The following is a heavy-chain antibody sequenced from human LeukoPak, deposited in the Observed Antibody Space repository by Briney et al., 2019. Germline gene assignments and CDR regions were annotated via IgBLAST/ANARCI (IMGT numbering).Heavy chain of an antibody. Sequence: ASVKVSCKVSGYTLTELSTHWVRQAPGKGLEWMGGFDPEDGETIYAQKFQGRVTMTEDTSTDTAYMELSSLRSEDTAVYYCATTPSLGSSGWYGYFDYWGQGTLVTVSS. V-gene: IGHV1-24*01. CDR3: ATTPSLGSSGWYGYFDY. CDR1: GYTLTELS. D-gene: IGHD6-19*01. CDR2: FDPEDGET. J-gene: IGHJ4*02.